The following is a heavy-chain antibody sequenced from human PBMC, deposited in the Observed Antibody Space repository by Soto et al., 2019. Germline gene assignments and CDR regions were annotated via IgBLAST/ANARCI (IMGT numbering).Heavy chain of an antibody. CDR1: GFTFSSNE. V-gene: IGHV3-48*03. J-gene: IGHJ6*02. Sequence: GGSLRLSCAPSGFTFSSNEMNWVRQAPGKGLEWVSYISVSGSMRFYADAVGGRFTISRGNTKKMLYLQMNSLRVEDTALYYCATAGLTGTVWGQGTTVTVSS. CDR3: ATAGLTGTV. D-gene: IGHD3-9*01. CDR2: ISVSGSMR.